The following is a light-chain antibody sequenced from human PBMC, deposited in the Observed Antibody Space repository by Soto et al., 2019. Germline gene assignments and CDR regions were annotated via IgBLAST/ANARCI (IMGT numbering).Light chain of an antibody. J-gene: IGKJ5*01. CDR2: GAS. Sequence: EIVLTQPTDPMSLSPGERVTLSCRASQSVSSSYLAWYQQKPGQAPRLLIYGASSRATGIPDRFSGSGAGTDFTLTISSLEPEDFAVYYCQQRSNWPPITFGQGTRLEIK. CDR3: QQRSNWPPIT. V-gene: IGKV3D-20*02. CDR1: QSVSSSY.